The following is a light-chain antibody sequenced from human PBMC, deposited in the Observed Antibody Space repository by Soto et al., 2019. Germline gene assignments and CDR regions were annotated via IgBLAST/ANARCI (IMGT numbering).Light chain of an antibody. V-gene: IGLV2-14*01. CDR3: SSYTSSTTWV. CDR2: EVS. J-gene: IGLJ3*02. CDR1: SSDVGRYNF. Sequence: QSALTQPASVSGSPGQSITISCTGTSSDVGRYNFVSWYQQHPDKAPKLMIYEVSKRPPGVADRFSGSKSVKTASLTISGLQAEDEADYYCSSYTSSTTWVFGGGTKLTVL.